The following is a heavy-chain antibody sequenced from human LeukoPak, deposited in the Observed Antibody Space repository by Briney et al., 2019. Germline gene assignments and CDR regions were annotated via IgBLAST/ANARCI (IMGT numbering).Heavy chain of an antibody. D-gene: IGHD2-15*01. CDR1: GFTFSSYS. J-gene: IGHJ3*02. CDR2: ISSSSSYI. Sequence: PGGSLRLSCAASGFTFSSYSMNWVRQAPGKGLEWVSSISSSSSYIYYADSVKGRFTISRDNAKNSLYLQMNSLRAEDTAVYYWARQTVKRRYCSGGNCGGGSNAFDIWGQGTMVTVSS. CDR3: ARQTVKRRYCSGGNCGGGSNAFDI. V-gene: IGHV3-21*01.